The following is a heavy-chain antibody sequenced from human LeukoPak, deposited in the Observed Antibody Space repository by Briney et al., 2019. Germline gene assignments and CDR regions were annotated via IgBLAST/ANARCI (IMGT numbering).Heavy chain of an antibody. V-gene: IGHV3-7*01. Sequence: GRSLRLSCAASGFAFGSSWMRCVSQAPGEGLEWVANIDQDGSKTYYVDSVKGRFTISRDNAKKSLYLQMNSLRVEDTAVYYCARATWGSSDYWGQGTLVTVSS. CDR2: IDQDGSKT. J-gene: IGHJ4*02. CDR3: ARATWGSSDY. CDR1: GFAFGSSW. D-gene: IGHD6-6*01.